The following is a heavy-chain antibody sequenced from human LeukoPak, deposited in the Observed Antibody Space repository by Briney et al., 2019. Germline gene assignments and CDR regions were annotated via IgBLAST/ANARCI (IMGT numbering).Heavy chain of an antibody. Sequence: SQTLSLTCALSGDSVSSNSAAWNWIRQSPSRGLEWLGRTYYRSKWYNDYAVSVKSRITINPDTSKNQFSLQLNSVTPEDTAVYYCARSVCSGGSCYVDAFDIWGQGTMVTVSS. CDR3: ARSVCSGGSCYVDAFDI. D-gene: IGHD2-15*01. CDR1: GDSVSSNSAA. J-gene: IGHJ3*02. CDR2: TYYRSKWYN. V-gene: IGHV6-1*01.